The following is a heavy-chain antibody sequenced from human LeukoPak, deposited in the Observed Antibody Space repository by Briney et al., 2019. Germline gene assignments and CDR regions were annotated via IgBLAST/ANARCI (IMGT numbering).Heavy chain of an antibody. D-gene: IGHD3-9*01. Sequence: GGSLRLSCAASGFTFSSYAMSWVRQAPGKGLEWVSAISGSGGSTYYADSVKGRFTISRDNSKNTLYLQMNSLRAEDTAVYYCAKPPDYDILTGYCYFDYWGQGTLVTVSS. CDR1: GFTFSSYA. J-gene: IGHJ4*02. CDR2: ISGSGGST. CDR3: AKPPDYDILTGYCYFDY. V-gene: IGHV3-23*01.